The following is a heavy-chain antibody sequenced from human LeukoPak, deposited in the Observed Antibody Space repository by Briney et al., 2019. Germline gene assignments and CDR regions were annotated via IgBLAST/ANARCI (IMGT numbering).Heavy chain of an antibody. Sequence: GGSLRLSCTVSGFTVSINSMSWVRQAPGKGLEWVSFIYSGGNTHYSDSVKGRFTISRDNSKNTLYLQMNSLRAEDTAVYYCASQQWLLSDFDYWGQGTLVTVSS. CDR3: ASQQWLLSDFDY. D-gene: IGHD5-12*01. J-gene: IGHJ4*02. V-gene: IGHV3-66*04. CDR1: GFTVSINS. CDR2: IYSGGNT.